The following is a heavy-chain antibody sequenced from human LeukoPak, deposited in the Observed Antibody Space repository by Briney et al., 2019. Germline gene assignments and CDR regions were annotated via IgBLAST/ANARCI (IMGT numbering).Heavy chain of an antibody. V-gene: IGHV3-74*01. D-gene: IGHD3-22*01. CDR1: GFTFSSYW. CDR3: ARDYKSGDSSQIDY. CDR2: INTDGTTT. Sequence: GGSLRLSCAASGFTFSSYWMHWVRQAPGKGLVWVSRINTDGTTTTYADSVKGRFSISRDNAKNTLYLQMNSLRAEGTALYYCARDYKSGDSSQIDYWGQGTLVIVSS. J-gene: IGHJ4*02.